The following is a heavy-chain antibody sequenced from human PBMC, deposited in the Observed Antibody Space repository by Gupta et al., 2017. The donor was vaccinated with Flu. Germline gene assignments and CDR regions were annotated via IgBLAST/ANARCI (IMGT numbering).Heavy chain of an antibody. CDR2: IFFRGTT. V-gene: IGHV4-59*08. D-gene: IGHD3-16*02. J-gene: IGHJ6*03. Sequence: GKGLEWIAYIFFRGTTNYNPSLKSRVTLSLDTAKKQFSLTLNSVTAADTAVYYCARHGKPQLSDYSYYYYMDVWGKGTTVTVSS. CDR3: ARHGKPQLSDYSYYYYMDV.